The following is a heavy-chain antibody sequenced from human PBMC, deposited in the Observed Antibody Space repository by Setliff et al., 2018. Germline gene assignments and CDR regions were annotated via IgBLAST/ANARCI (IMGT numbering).Heavy chain of an antibody. CDR1: GDSISSGDDF. J-gene: IGHJ4*02. V-gene: IGHV4-30-4*08. D-gene: IGHD3-16*01. CDR2: IYYTTNG. CDR3: ARAPVGDRNSLFDS. Sequence: PSETLSLTCTVSGDSISSGDDFWSWIRQPPGKGLEWIGSIYYTTNGHYNPSLKSRVTMSVDTSKNHFSLELTSVTAADTAVYYCARAPVGDRNSLFDSWGQGTLVTVSS.